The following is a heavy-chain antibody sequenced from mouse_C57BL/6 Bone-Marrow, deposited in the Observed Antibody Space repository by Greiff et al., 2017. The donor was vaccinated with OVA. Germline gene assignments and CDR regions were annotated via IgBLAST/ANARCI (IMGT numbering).Heavy chain of an antibody. D-gene: IGHD1-1*01. V-gene: IGHV3-1*01. CDR3: ARGAITTLVSHWYFDV. Sequence: EVKLLESGPGMVKPSQSLSLTCTATGYSITSGYDWHWIRHFPGNKLEWMGYISYSGSTTYNPSLKSRIPITHDTSKNHFFLKLNSVTTEDTATYYCARGAITTLVSHWYFDVWGTGTTVTVSS. J-gene: IGHJ1*03. CDR2: ISYSGST. CDR1: GYSITSGYD.